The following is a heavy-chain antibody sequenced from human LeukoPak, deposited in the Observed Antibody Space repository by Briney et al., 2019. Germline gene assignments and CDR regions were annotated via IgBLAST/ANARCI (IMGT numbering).Heavy chain of an antibody. V-gene: IGHV1-18*01. Sequence: GASVKVSCKASGYTFTSYGISWVRQAPGQGLEWMGWISAYNGNTNYAQKLQGRVTMTTDTSTSTAYMELRSLRSDDTAVYYCAGSPPVNYDFWSGYRAVPLFDYWGQGTLVTVSS. J-gene: IGHJ4*02. CDR2: ISAYNGNT. CDR1: GYTFTSYG. CDR3: AGSPPVNYDFWSGYRAVPLFDY. D-gene: IGHD3-3*01.